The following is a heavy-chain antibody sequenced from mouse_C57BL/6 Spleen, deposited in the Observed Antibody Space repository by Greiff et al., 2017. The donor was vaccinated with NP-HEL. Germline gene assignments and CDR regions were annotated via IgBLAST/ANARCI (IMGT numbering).Heavy chain of an antibody. Sequence: EVQLVESGGGLVKPGGSLKLSCAASGFTFSSYTMSWVRQTPEKRLEWVATISGGGGNTYYPDSVKGRFTISRDNAKNTLYLQMSSLRSEDTALYYCARTPNYYGSSYWYFDVWGTGTTVTVSS. CDR1: GFTFSSYT. D-gene: IGHD1-1*01. J-gene: IGHJ1*03. V-gene: IGHV5-9*01. CDR3: ARTPNYYGSSYWYFDV. CDR2: ISGGGGNT.